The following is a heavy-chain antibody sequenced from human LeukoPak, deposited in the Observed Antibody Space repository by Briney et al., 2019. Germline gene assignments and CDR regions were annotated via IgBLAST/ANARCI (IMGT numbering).Heavy chain of an antibody. D-gene: IGHD3-22*01. CDR1: GGSISSYY. CDR3: ARDQRGWYYYDSSRYYFDY. V-gene: IGHV4-4*07. Sequence: PSETLSLTCTVSGGSISSYYWSWIRQPAGKGLEWIGRIYTSGSTNYNPSLKSRVTMSVDTSKSQFSLKLSSVTAADTAVYYCARDQRGWYYYDSSRYYFDYWGQGTLVTVSS. CDR2: IYTSGST. J-gene: IGHJ4*02.